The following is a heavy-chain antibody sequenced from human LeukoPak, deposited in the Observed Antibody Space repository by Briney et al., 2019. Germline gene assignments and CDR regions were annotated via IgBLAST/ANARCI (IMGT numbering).Heavy chain of an antibody. CDR1: GFTVSSNY. Sequence: AGGSLRLSCAASGFTVSSNYMSWVRQAPGKGLEGVSVIYSGGSTYYADSVKGRFTIYRDNSKNTLDLQMNSLRAEDTAVYYCARDPGGNWGYWGQGTLVTVSS. CDR2: IYSGGST. CDR3: ARDPGGNWGY. V-gene: IGHV3-66*01. D-gene: IGHD7-27*01. J-gene: IGHJ4*02.